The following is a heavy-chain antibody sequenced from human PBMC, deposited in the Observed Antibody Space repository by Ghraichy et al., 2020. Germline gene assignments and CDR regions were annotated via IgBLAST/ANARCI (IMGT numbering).Heavy chain of an antibody. CDR3: ARGKHYGDYDGYYFDY. CDR2: IYSGGST. Sequence: GGSLRLSCAASGFTVSSNYMSWVRQAPGKGLEWVSVIYSGGSTYYADSVKGRFTISRDNSKNTLYLQMNSLRAEDTAVYYCARGKHYGDYDGYYFDYWGQGTLVTVSS. V-gene: IGHV3-53*01. CDR1: GFTVSSNY. J-gene: IGHJ4*02. D-gene: IGHD4-17*01.